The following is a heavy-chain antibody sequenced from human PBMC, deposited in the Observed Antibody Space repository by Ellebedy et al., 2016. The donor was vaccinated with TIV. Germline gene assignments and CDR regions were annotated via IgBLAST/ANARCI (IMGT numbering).Heavy chain of an antibody. CDR1: GYTFTSYG. CDR3: ARDGPWGYHWFDP. D-gene: IGHD3-16*02. J-gene: IGHJ5*02. CDR2: INPYNGNT. V-gene: IGHV1-18*01. Sequence: AASVKVSCKASGYTFTSYGISWVRQAPGQGLEWMVWINPYNGNTNYVQKLQDRVTMTTDTSTSTAYMELRSLRSDDAAVYYCARDGPWGYHWFDPWGQGTLVTVSS.